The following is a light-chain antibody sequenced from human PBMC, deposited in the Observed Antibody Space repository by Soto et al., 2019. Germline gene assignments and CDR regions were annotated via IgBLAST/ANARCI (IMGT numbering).Light chain of an antibody. CDR1: QSVSSY. Sequence: EIVLTQSPGTLSLSPGERVTLSCRASQSVSSYLAWYQQKPGQAPRLLIYGASSRATGIPDRFSGSGSGTDFTLTISRLEPEDFAVYYCQQYGSSPFTFGPGTKVDIK. CDR2: GAS. J-gene: IGKJ3*01. CDR3: QQYGSSPFT. V-gene: IGKV3-20*01.